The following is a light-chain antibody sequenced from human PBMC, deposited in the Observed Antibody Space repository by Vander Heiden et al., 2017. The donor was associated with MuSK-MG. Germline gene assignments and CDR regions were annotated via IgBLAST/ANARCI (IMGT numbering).Light chain of an antibody. CDR3: QQHDSWPPLT. J-gene: IGKJ4*01. V-gene: IGKV3-11*01. Sequence: EVVLTQSPATLSLSPGERATLSCRASENVFNYLAWFQQKPGPAPRLLIYDASNRATSVPARFSGSGSGTDFTLTISSLEPEDFAVYYCQQHDSWPPLTFGGGTKVDIK. CDR2: DAS. CDR1: ENVFNY.